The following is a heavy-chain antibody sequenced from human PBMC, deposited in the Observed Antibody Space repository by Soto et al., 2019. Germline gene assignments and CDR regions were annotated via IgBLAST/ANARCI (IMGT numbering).Heavy chain of an antibody. CDR1: GFTFDDYV. V-gene: IGHV3-9*01. D-gene: IGHD4-4*01. CDR2: ISWNSGSI. Sequence: GGSLRLSCAASGFTFDDYVMHWVRQAPGKGLEWVSGISWNSGSIGYADSVKGRFTISRDNAKNSLYLQMNSLRAEDTALYYCAKDQDYSNWYYFDYWGQGTLVTVSS. J-gene: IGHJ4*02. CDR3: AKDQDYSNWYYFDY.